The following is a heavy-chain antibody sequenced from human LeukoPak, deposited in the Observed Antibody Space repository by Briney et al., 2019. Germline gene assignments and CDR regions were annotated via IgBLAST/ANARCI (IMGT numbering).Heavy chain of an antibody. CDR1: GFTFSSYA. V-gene: IGHV3-7*03. CDR3: AGGTGFIIKD. CDR2: IKLDGSEK. Sequence: GGSLRLSCAASGFTFSSYAMSWVRQAPGKGLEWVANIKLDGSEKNYVDSVKGRFTISRDNAKNSLYLQMNNLRVEDTAMYYCAGGTGFIIKDWGQGTLVTVSS. J-gene: IGHJ4*02. D-gene: IGHD3-9*01.